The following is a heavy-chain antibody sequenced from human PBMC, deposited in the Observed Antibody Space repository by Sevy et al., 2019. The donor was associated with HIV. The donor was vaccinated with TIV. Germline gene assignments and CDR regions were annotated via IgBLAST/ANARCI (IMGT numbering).Heavy chain of an antibody. V-gene: IGHV3-23*01. Sequence: GGSLRLSCAASGFTFNNFAMSWVRQAPGEGLEWVSAISRKSLGTYYADPVKGRFSISRYDSTNMLYLKMSSLRGDDKAVYYCAKEGKKSPDKFDSWGQGTLVTVSS. CDR1: GFTFNNFA. CDR3: AKEGKKSPDKFDS. CDR2: ISRKSLGT. J-gene: IGHJ4*02. D-gene: IGHD3-10*01.